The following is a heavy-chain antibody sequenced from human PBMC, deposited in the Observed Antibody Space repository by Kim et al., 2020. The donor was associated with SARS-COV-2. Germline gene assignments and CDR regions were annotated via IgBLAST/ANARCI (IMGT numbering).Heavy chain of an antibody. Sequence: SETLSLTCAVYGGSFSGYYWSWIRQPPGKGLEWIGEINHSGSTNYNPSLKSRVTISVDTSKNQFSLKLSSVTAADTAVYYCARARRMPPYYDYYMDVWG. CDR1: GGSFSGYY. CDR3: ARARRMPPYYDYYMDV. D-gene: IGHD2-15*01. J-gene: IGHJ6*03. V-gene: IGHV4-34*01. CDR2: INHSGST.